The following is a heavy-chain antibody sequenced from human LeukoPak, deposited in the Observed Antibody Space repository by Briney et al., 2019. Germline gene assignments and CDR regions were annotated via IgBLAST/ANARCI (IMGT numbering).Heavy chain of an antibody. CDR1: VYTFTRYD. CDR2: MNPNSGNT. J-gene: IGHJ4*02. CDR3: ARGGQQLESSHFDY. D-gene: IGHD6-13*01. V-gene: IGHV1-8*01. Sequence: ASVNVSCKASVYTFTRYDINWVRQATGKGLEWMGWMNPNSGNTGYAQKFQGRVTMTRNTSISTAYMELSSLRSEDTAVYYCARGGQQLESSHFDYWGQGTLVTVSS.